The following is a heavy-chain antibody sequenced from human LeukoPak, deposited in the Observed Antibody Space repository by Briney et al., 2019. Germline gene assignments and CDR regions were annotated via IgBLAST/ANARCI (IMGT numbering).Heavy chain of an antibody. CDR2: IIPSFGTV. J-gene: IGHJ5*02. CDR3: ARDVEGRLNLLPS. D-gene: IGHD1-26*01. CDR1: AVTFSTYA. Sequence: SVKVSCKASAVTFSTYAITWVRQAPGQGLEWMGGIIPSFGTVYYAQKFQGRVTITADESTSTDYMELSSLRSEDTAVYYCARDVEGRLNLLPSWGQGTLVTVSS. V-gene: IGHV1-69*13.